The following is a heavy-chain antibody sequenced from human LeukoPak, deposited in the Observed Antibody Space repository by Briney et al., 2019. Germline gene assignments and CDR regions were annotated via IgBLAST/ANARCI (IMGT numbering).Heavy chain of an antibody. Sequence: GAPEKVSCKASGYTFTDYFLHWVRQAPGQRLEWMGWINPNSGDTKYAQKFQGRVTMTRVTSIATAYMELNRLRSDDTAVYYCARGFQRLEHWDWLDPWGQGTLVTVAS. V-gene: IGHV1-2*02. CDR2: INPNSGDT. D-gene: IGHD6-25*01. CDR1: GYTFTDYF. CDR3: ARGFQRLEHWDWLDP. J-gene: IGHJ5*02.